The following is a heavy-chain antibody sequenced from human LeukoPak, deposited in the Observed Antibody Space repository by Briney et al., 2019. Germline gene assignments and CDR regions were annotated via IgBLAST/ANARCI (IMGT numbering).Heavy chain of an antibody. V-gene: IGHV3-53*01. CDR1: GFTVSSNY. CDR2: IYSGGST. Sequence: GGSLRLSCAASGFTVSSNYMSWVHQAPGKGLEWVSVIYSGGSTYYADSVKGRFTISRDNSKNTLYLQMNSLRAEDTAVYYCARGMTTVTTFGYWGQGTLVTVSS. CDR3: ARGMTTVTTFGY. D-gene: IGHD4-17*01. J-gene: IGHJ4*02.